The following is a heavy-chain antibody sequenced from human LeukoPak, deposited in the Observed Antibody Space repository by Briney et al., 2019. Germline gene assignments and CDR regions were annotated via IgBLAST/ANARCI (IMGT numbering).Heavy chain of an antibody. CDR3: ASGVVAGALRPFDS. CDR1: GGSISSYY. V-gene: IGHV4-59*01. J-gene: IGHJ4*02. CDR2: IYDSGST. Sequence: SETLSLTCTVSGGSISSYYWSWVRQPPGKGLEWIAYIYDSGSTNYNPSLKSRVTMSVDTSKNQFSLKLSSVTAADTAVYYCASGVVAGALRPFDSWGQGTLVTVSS. D-gene: IGHD2-2*01.